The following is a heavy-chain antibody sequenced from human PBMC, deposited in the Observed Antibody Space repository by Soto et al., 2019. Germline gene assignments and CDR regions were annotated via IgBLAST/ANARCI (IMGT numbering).Heavy chain of an antibody. CDR2: INHSGST. J-gene: IGHJ6*02. CDR1: GGSFSGYY. CDR3: ASLGPSSYPRGYYYYYYGMDV. Sequence: SETLSLTCAVYGGSFSGYYWSWIRQPPGKGLEWIGEINHSGSTNYNPSLNSRVTISVDTSKNQFSLKLSSVTAADTAVYYCASLGPSSYPRGYYYYYYGMDVWGQGTTVTVSS. V-gene: IGHV4-34*01. D-gene: IGHD5-18*01.